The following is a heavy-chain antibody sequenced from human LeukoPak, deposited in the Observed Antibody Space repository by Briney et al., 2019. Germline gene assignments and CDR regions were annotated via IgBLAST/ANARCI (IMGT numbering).Heavy chain of an antibody. J-gene: IGHJ5*02. Sequence: GASVKVSRKASGYTFTGYYMHWVRQAPGQGLEWMGWINPNSGGTNYAQKFQGRVTMTRDTSISTAYMELSRLRSDDTAVYYCARGGELLWFGEFPWGQGTLVTVSS. CDR2: INPNSGGT. CDR3: ARGGELLWFGEFP. V-gene: IGHV1-2*02. CDR1: GYTFTGYY. D-gene: IGHD3-10*01.